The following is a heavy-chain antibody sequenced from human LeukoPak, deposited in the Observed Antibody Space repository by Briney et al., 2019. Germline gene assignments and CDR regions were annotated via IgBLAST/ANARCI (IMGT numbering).Heavy chain of an antibody. CDR1: GFTFTTFW. V-gene: IGHV3-20*04. CDR3: ARLKVAAGSNFDY. CDR2: INWNGGST. Sequence: GGSLRLSCATSGFTFTTFWMHWVRQAPGKGLEWVSGINWNGGSTSYADSVKGRFTISRDNAKNSLYLQMNSLRAEDTALYYCARLKVAAGSNFDYWGQGTLVTVSS. J-gene: IGHJ4*02. D-gene: IGHD6-13*01.